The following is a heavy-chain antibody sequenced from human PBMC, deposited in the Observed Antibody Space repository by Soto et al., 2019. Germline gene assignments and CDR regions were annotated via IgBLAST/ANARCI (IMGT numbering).Heavy chain of an antibody. J-gene: IGHJ4*02. CDR2: ISSSSSTI. V-gene: IGHV3-48*01. Sequence: PGGSLRLSCAASGFTFSSYSMNWVRQAPGKGLEWVSYISSSSSTIYYADSVKGRFTISRDNAKNSLYLQMNSLRAEDTAVYYCAREKDYDFWSGYYFSVDYWGQGTLVTVSS. CDR1: GFTFSSYS. D-gene: IGHD3-3*01. CDR3: AREKDYDFWSGYYFSVDY.